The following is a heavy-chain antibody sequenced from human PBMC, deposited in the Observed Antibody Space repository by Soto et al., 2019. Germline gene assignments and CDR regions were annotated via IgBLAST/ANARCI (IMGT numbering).Heavy chain of an antibody. CDR2: ISRSSTGI. V-gene: IGHV3-48*02. CDR3: ARAVTWGLDV. D-gene: IGHD3-10*01. CDR1: GFTFSLYS. J-gene: IGHJ6*02. Sequence: EVQLVESGGGLVQPGVSLRLSCAASGFTFSLYSMSWVRQAPGKGLEWVSYISRSSTGIHYADSVKGRFTISRDDATNPMHLQMNSLRDGDTALYYCARAVTWGLDVWGQGTTVSISS.